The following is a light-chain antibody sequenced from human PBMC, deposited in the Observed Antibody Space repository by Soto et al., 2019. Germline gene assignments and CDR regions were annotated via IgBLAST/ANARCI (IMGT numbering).Light chain of an antibody. J-gene: IGKJ3*01. CDR2: GAF. Sequence: DIQMTQSPSSLSASVGDRVTITCRASQSITSFLSWYQHKPGKAPKLLIYGAFSLHRGVPSRFSGSGSGTDFTLTISSLQPGDFATYYCLQTYRTPFTFGPGTTVDLK. CDR1: QSITSF. V-gene: IGKV1-39*01. CDR3: LQTYRTPFT.